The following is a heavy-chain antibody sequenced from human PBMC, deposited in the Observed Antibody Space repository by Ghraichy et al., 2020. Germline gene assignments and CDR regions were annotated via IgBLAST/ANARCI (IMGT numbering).Heavy chain of an antibody. D-gene: IGHD4-11*01. CDR3: AKWRGRQSEFEY. V-gene: IGHV3-7*01. Sequence: LSLTCVTSGFDFSSLWISWVRQAPDKGLEWVASISADGSDNRYADSMRGRITISRDNAKNSLYLQMNSLRAEDTAVYYCAKWRGRQSEFEYWGQGTLVTVSS. CDR1: GFDFSSLW. J-gene: IGHJ4*02. CDR2: ISADGSDN.